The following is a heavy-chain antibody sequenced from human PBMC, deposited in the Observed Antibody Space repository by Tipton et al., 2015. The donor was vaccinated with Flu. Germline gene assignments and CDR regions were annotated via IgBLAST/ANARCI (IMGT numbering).Heavy chain of an antibody. CDR2: IYYSGST. Sequence: TLSLTCSVSGDSIGSPYFWGWIRRPPGKGLEWIGYIYYSGSTYYNPSLKSRVTISVDTSKNQFSLKLSSVTAADTAVYYCARYVGGIQAATIYYYGMDVWGQGTTVTVSS. D-gene: IGHD5-24*01. J-gene: IGHJ6*02. V-gene: IGHV4-31*03. CDR1: GDSIGSPYF. CDR3: ARYVGGIQAATIYYYGMDV.